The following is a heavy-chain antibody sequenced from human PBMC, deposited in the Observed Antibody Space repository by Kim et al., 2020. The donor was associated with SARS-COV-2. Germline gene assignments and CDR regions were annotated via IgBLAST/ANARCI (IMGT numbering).Heavy chain of an antibody. CDR3: GRVWGFHLDY. CDR1: GFIFHNYE. CDR2: ISYSGDTV. V-gene: IGHV3-48*02. D-gene: IGHD3-16*01. Sequence: GGSLRLSCAASGFIFHNYEMIWVRQAPGKGLEWISFISYSGDTVHYADSVKGRFTISRDNAKNSLSLHMNSLRDEDTAVYRCGRVWGFHLDYWGQGTLATVSS. J-gene: IGHJ4*02.